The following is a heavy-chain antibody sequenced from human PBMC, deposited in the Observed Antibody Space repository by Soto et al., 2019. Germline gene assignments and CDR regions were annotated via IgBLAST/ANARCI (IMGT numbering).Heavy chain of an antibody. CDR1: GFKFSDYW. D-gene: IGHD3-16*02. V-gene: IGHV3-7*03. CDR3: ARDGLLFSGPYRPSRFDY. CDR2: IKHDTSEA. J-gene: IGHJ4*02. Sequence: GGSLRLSCAASGFKFSDYWMSWVRQAPGKGLEWVGDIKHDTSEAHYADSVKGRFTITRDNIKNFLFLQMNGLRSDDTASYYCARDGLLFSGPYRPSRFDYWGLGTLVTVSS.